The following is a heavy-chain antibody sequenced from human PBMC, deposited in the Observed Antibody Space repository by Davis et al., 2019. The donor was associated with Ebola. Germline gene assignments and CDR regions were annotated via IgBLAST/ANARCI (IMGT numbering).Heavy chain of an antibody. V-gene: IGHV3-30*18. CDR2: ISYDGSNE. J-gene: IGHJ4*02. Sequence: PGGSLRLSCAASGFTFSSYGMHWVRQAPGKGLEWVAVISYDGSNEYYADSVKGRFTISRDNSKNTLYLQMNSLRAEDTAVYYCAKVTGSFDYWGQGTLVTVSS. CDR3: AKVTGSFDY. D-gene: IGHD2-15*01. CDR1: GFTFSSYG.